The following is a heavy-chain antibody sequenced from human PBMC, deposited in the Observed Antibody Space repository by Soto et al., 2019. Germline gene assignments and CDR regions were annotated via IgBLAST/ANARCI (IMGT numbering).Heavy chain of an antibody. CDR1: GGTFSSYA. CDR2: IIPIFGTA. J-gene: IGHJ6*02. CDR3: ARDLGVSVVISKGPTQGADYYYYGMDV. Sequence: SVKVSCKASGGTFSSYAISWVRQAPGQGLEWMGGIIPIFGTANYAQKLKGRVTITADESTSTAYMELSSLRSEDTAVYYCARDLGVSVVISKGPTQGADYYYYGMDVWGQGTTVTVSS. D-gene: IGHD2-15*01. V-gene: IGHV1-69*13.